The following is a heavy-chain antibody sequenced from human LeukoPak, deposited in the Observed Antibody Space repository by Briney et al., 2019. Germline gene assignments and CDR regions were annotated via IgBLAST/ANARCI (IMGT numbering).Heavy chain of an antibody. Sequence: GASVKVSCKASGYTFTSYGISWVRQAPGQGLEWMGWISAYNGNTNYAQKLQGRVTMTTDTSTSTAYMELRSLRSDDTAVYYCARDKYSSSWLYNWFDPWGQGTLVTVS. V-gene: IGHV1-18*01. CDR1: GYTFTSYG. J-gene: IGHJ5*02. CDR2: ISAYNGNT. D-gene: IGHD6-13*01. CDR3: ARDKYSSSWLYNWFDP.